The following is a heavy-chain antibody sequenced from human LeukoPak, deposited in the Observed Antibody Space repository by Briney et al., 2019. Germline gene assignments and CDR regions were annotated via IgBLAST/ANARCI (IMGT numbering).Heavy chain of an antibody. CDR2: TYYRSKWYN. D-gene: IGHD2-2*01. Sequence: SQTLSLTCAISGDSVSSSSAAWNWIRQSPSRGLEWLGRTYYRSKWYNDYAVSVKSRITINPDTSKNQFSLQLNSVTPEDTAVYYCARESGLVVVPAATNYYYGMDVWGQGTTVTVSS. CDR3: ARESGLVVVPAATNYYYGMDV. CDR1: GDSVSSSSAA. V-gene: IGHV6-1*01. J-gene: IGHJ6*02.